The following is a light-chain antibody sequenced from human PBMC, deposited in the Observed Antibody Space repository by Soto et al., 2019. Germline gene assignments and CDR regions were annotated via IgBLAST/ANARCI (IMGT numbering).Light chain of an antibody. CDR3: HKYDSVPFT. J-gene: IGKJ3*01. V-gene: IGKV1-27*01. CDR2: AAS. CDR1: QDIDNY. Sequence: DIQMTQSPSSLSASVGDRVTITCRASQDIDNYLAWYQQKPGKVPKLLIYAASTLQSGVPSRFSGSGSGTDFTLSISSLQPEDAGTYYCHKYDSVPFTFGPGTKVALK.